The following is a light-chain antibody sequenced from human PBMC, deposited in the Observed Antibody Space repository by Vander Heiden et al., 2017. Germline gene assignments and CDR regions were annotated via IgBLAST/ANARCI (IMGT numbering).Light chain of an antibody. Sequence: DIVMTQSPDSLAVSLGERATINCKSSQSPFYASNIQSRFAWYQQKPGQPPKLLIYWASTRQSGVPDRFSGSGSGTDFTLTISSLQAEDVAVYYCQQYYSSPWTFGQGTKVESK. V-gene: IGKV4-1*01. J-gene: IGKJ1*01. CDR1: QSPFYASNIQSR. CDR3: QQYYSSPWT. CDR2: WAS.